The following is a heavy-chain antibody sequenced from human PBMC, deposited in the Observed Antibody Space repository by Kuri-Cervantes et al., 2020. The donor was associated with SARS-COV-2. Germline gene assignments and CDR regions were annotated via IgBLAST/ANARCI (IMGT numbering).Heavy chain of an antibody. J-gene: IGHJ4*02. CDR3: AKTAVAGTGFDY. CDR1: GFTFDDYA. V-gene: IGHV3-9*01. Sequence: SLKISCAASGFTFDDYAMHWVRQAPGKGLEWVSGISWNSGSIGYADSVKGRFTISRDNAKNSLYLQMNSLRAEDTALYYCAKTAVAGTGFDYWGQGTRVTVSS. D-gene: IGHD6-19*01. CDR2: ISWNSGSI.